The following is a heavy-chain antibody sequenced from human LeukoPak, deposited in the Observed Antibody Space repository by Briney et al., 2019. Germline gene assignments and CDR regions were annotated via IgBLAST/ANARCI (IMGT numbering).Heavy chain of an antibody. CDR3: AKDANYLRSSGYLIPIDF. CDR2: ISGNGLGT. D-gene: IGHD3-22*01. J-gene: IGHJ4*02. V-gene: IGHV3-23*01. CDR1: GFTFSRNA. Sequence: GGSLRLSCAASGFTFSRNAMNWVRQAPGKGLEWVAAISGNGLGTYYADSVKGRFNTSRDNSRNTLYLQMNSLRIEDTAFYYCAKDANYLRSSGYLIPIDFWGQGTLVTVSS.